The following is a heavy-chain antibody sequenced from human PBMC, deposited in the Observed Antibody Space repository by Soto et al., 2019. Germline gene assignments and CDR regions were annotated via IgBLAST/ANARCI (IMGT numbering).Heavy chain of an antibody. V-gene: IGHV1-69*13. CDR1: GGTFSSYA. CDR3: ARIYDFWSGYSY. J-gene: IGHJ4*02. Sequence: ASVKVSCKASGGTFSSYAISWVRQAPGQGLEWMGGIIPIFGTANYAQKFQGRVTITADESTSTAYMELSSLRSEDTAVYYCARIYDFWSGYSYWGQGTLVTVSS. CDR2: IIPIFGTA. D-gene: IGHD3-3*01.